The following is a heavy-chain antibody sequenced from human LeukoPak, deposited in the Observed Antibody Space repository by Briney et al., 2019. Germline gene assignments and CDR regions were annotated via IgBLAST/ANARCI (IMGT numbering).Heavy chain of an antibody. J-gene: IGHJ4*02. V-gene: IGHV1-69*05. D-gene: IGHD6-19*01. Sequence: SVKVSCKASGGTFSSYAISWVRQAPGQGLEWMGRIIPIFGTANYAQKFQGRVSITTDESTSTAYMELSSLRSEDTAVYYCARDDGGWSHRGGYFDYWGQGTLVTVSS. CDR1: GGTFSSYA. CDR2: IIPIFGTA. CDR3: ARDDGGWSHRGGYFDY.